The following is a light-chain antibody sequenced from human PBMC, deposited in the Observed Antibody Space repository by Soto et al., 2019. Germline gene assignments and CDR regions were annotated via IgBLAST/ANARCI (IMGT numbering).Light chain of an antibody. CDR1: SSDVGTYNY. Sequence: QSALTQPASVSGSPGQSITISCTGTSSDVGTYNYVSWYQHHPGKAPKLMIYDVSNRPSGVSNRFSGSKSGNTASLTISGLQAEDEADYYCSSYTSSSTLLFGAGTKVTVL. V-gene: IGLV2-14*03. CDR2: DVS. J-gene: IGLJ2*01. CDR3: SSYTSSSTLL.